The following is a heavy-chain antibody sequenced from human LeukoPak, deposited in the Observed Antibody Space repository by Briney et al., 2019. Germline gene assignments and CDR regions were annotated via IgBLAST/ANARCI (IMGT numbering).Heavy chain of an antibody. D-gene: IGHD3-16*02. CDR3: ATVMITFGGVIVHPRAFDY. V-gene: IGHV1-24*01. Sequence: GASVKVSCKVSGYTLTELSMHWVRQAPGKGLEWMGGFDPEDGETIYAQKFQGRVTMTEDTSTDTAYMELSSLRSEDTAVYYCATVMITFGGVIVHPRAFDYRGQGTLVTVSS. CDR1: GYTLTELS. J-gene: IGHJ4*02. CDR2: FDPEDGET.